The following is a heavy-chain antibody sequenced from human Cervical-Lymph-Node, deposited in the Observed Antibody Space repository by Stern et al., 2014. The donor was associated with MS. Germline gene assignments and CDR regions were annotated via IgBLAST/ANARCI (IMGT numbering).Heavy chain of an antibody. J-gene: IGHJ6*02. CDR3: AREGGYMAGHSYYGMDV. CDR1: GGSISTYY. CDR2: VYYTGST. D-gene: IGHD5-12*01. Sequence: QLQLQESGPGLVKPSETLSLTCFVSGGSISTYYWSWIRQPPGKGLEWIGNVYYTGSTNYTPSLKSRVTISVDTSKNQFSLKLSSMTAADTAVYYCAREGGYMAGHSYYGMDVWGQGTSVSVSS. V-gene: IGHV4-59*12.